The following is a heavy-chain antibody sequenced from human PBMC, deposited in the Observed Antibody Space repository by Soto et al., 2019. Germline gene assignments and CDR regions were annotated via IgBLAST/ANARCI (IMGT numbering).Heavy chain of an antibody. CDR3: ARYRREAVAGYTLDN. Sequence: PSETLSLTCTVSGGSISSNYWTWIRQPPGKGLEWIGYVYISGSTNYNPSLKSRVTISEDTSKSQFSLKVNSMTAADTAVYYCARYRREAVAGYTLDNWGQGILVTVSS. CDR1: GGSISSNY. J-gene: IGHJ4*02. D-gene: IGHD6-13*01. CDR2: VYISGST. V-gene: IGHV4-59*01.